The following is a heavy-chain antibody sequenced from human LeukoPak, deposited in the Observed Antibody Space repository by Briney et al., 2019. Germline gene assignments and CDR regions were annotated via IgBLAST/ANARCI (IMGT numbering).Heavy chain of an antibody. D-gene: IGHD4-23*01. CDR3: AMGYGGGVGDT. V-gene: IGHV4-59*08. CDR1: GASISSYY. CDR2: MYYNEIT. J-gene: IGHJ5*02. Sequence: SETLSLTCTVSGASISSYYWSWFRQPPGKGLEWIAYMYYNEITNDNPSLKSRVTISVDTSKIQFSLNLSSVTAADTAVYFCAMGYGGGVGDTWGQGTLVTVSS.